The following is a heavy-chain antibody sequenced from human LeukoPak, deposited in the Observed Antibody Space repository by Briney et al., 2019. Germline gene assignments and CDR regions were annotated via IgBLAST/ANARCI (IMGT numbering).Heavy chain of an antibody. D-gene: IGHD6-13*01. CDR1: GYSISSGYY. CDR3: ASGDSSSWPNPDY. J-gene: IGHJ4*02. V-gene: IGHV4-38-2*02. Sequence: PSETLSLTCTVSGYSISSGYYWGWIRQPPGKRLEWIGSIYHSGSTYYNPSLKSRVTISVDTSKNQFSLKLSSVTAADTAVYYCASGDSSSWPNPDYWGQGTLVTVSS. CDR2: IYHSGST.